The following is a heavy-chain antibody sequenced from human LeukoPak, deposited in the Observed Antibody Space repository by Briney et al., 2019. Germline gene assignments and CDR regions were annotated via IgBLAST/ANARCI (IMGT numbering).Heavy chain of an antibody. Sequence: GGSLRLSCAASGFTFSSYAMSWVRQAPGKGLEWVSDINGSGDRTYYADSVKGRFTISRDNSENTLYLQMNSLRAEDTAVYYCAKERGYDSSGRLDYWGQGTLVTVSS. D-gene: IGHD3-22*01. J-gene: IGHJ4*02. CDR3: AKERGYDSSGRLDY. CDR2: INGSGDRT. CDR1: GFTFSSYA. V-gene: IGHV3-23*01.